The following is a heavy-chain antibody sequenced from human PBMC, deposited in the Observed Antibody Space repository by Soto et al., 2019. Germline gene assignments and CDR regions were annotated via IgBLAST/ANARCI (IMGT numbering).Heavy chain of an antibody. CDR1: GFTFDDYA. D-gene: IGHD2-15*01. Sequence: PGGSLRLSCAASGFTFDDYAMHWVRQAPGKGLEWVSGISWNSGSIGYADSVKGRFTISRDNAKNSLYLQMNSLRAEDTALYYCARVGSGHSDPDPWGQGTLLTVSS. CDR3: ARVGSGHSDPDP. V-gene: IGHV3-9*01. J-gene: IGHJ5*02. CDR2: ISWNSGSI.